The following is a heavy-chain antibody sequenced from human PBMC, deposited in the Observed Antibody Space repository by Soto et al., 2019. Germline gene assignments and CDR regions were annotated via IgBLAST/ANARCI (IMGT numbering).Heavy chain of an antibody. D-gene: IGHD1-1*01. J-gene: IGHJ3*02. CDR2: ISGSAENT. CDR3: ANCLDYLDDALDI. Sequence: EVQLLQSGGGLVQPGGSLRLSCAASGFTFSSYAMSWVRQTPGKGLEWVSSISGSAENTYYPDSVRGRFTISRDNSQDTLFLQMSSLRAEDTAVYYCANCLDYLDDALDIWGQGTMVTVSS. CDR1: GFTFSSYA. V-gene: IGHV3-23*01.